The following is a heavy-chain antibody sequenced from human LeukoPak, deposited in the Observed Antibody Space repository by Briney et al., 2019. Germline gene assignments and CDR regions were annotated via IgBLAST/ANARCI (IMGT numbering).Heavy chain of an antibody. CDR2: IGGSGGTI. J-gene: IGHJ4*02. D-gene: IGHD4-11*01. CDR3: AKGITVTGSTRGYFDY. V-gene: IGHV3-23*01. CDR1: GFTFSNYG. Sequence: GGSLRLSCAASGFTFSNYGMSWVRQAPGKGLEWVSVIGGSGGTIYYADSVKGRFTISRDNSKSTLYLQMNSLRAEDTAIYYCAKGITVTGSTRGYFDYWGQGTLVTVSS.